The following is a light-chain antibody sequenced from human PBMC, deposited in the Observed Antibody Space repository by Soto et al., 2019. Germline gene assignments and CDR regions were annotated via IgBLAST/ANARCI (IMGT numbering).Light chain of an antibody. CDR1: SSDIGASTY. Sequence: QSVLTQTASVSGSPGQSITVSCTGTSSDIGASTYVSWYQQHPGKAPRLIIYDVNNRPSEVSARFSGSKSGNTASLTISGLQAEDEADYYCSSYTSSSTYVFGTGTKVTVL. V-gene: IGLV2-14*03. J-gene: IGLJ1*01. CDR3: SSYTSSSTYV. CDR2: DVN.